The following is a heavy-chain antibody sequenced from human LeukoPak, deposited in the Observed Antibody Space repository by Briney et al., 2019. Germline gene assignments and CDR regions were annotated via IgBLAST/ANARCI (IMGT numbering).Heavy chain of an antibody. CDR1: GGSVSSGSYY. D-gene: IGHD6-6*01. CDR3: ARHFAYSSSSYFDY. V-gene: IGHV4-61*01. Sequence: SETLSLTCTVSGGSVSSGSYYWSWIRQPSGKGLEWIGYVYYTGSTNYNPSLKSRVTMFEDKSKNQFSLRLYSVTVADTAVYYCARHFAYSSSSYFDYWGQGSLVTVSS. J-gene: IGHJ4*02. CDR2: VYYTGST.